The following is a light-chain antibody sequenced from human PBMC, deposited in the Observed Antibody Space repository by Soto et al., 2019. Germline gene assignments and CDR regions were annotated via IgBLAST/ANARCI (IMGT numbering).Light chain of an antibody. CDR2: GAS. CDR1: QSVNNNY. V-gene: IGKV3-20*01. J-gene: IGKJ5*01. Sequence: ELLLTQSPSTLSLFSGGKGNPSRRSSQSVNNNYLAWHQQKPGQAPRLLILGASSRATGIPGRFSGSGSGTDFTLTISRVEPEDFAVYYCQQYGSSLITFGQGTRLEIK. CDR3: QQYGSSLIT.